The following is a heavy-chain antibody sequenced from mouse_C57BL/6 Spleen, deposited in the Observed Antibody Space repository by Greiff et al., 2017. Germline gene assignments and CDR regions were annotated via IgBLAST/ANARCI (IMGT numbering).Heavy chain of an antibody. CDR1: GFNIKDDY. J-gene: IGHJ1*03. CDR3: TTAATVVDV. V-gene: IGHV14-4*01. CDR2: IDPENGDT. Sequence: EVMLVESGAELVRPGASVKLSCTASGFNIKDDYMHWVKQRPEQGLEWIGWIDPENGDTEYASKFQGKATITADTSSNTAYLQLSSLTSEDTAVYYCTTAATVVDVWGTGTTVTVSS. D-gene: IGHD1-1*01.